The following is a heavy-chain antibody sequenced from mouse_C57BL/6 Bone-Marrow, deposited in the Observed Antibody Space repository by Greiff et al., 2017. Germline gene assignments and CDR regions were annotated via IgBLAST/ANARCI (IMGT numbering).Heavy chain of an antibody. J-gene: IGHJ2*01. CDR2: IRLKSDNYAT. CDR3: TGGTTVVARYFDY. CDR1: GFTFSNYW. Sequence: EVKVEESGGGLVQPGGSMKLSCVASGFTFSNYWMNWVRQSPEKGLEWVAQIRLKSDNYATHYAESVKGRFTISRDDSKSSVYLQMNNLRAEDTGIYYCTGGTTVVARYFDYWGQGTTLTVSS. D-gene: IGHD1-1*01. V-gene: IGHV6-3*01.